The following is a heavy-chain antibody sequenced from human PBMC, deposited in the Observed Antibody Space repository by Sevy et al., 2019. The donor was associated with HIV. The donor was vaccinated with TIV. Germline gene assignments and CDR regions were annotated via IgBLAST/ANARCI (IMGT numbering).Heavy chain of an antibody. J-gene: IGHJ4*02. Sequence: SETLSLTCAVSGGSISSGSYYWTWIRQPAGKGLEWIGRIYSNGSTNYNPSLKSRVTTSADTSKNQFSLKRRSVTAADTAVYYCATSWRYYASGKPEDLFDYWGQGTQVTVSS. CDR3: ATSWRYYASGKPEDLFDY. V-gene: IGHV4-61*02. CDR1: GGSISSGSYY. CDR2: IYSNGST. D-gene: IGHD3-10*01.